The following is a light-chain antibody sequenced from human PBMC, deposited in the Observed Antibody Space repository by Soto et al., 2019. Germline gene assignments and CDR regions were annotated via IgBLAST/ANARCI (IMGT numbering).Light chain of an antibody. CDR1: QSVSSSY. V-gene: IGKV3D-20*01. CDR3: QQYGSSPIT. CDR2: DAS. J-gene: IGKJ5*01. Sequence: EIVLTQSPATLSLYPGERATLSCGASQSVSSSYLAWYQQKPGMAPRLLIYDASSRATGIPDRFSGSGSGTDFTLNTSRLEPEDFVVYYCQQYGSSPITFGKGTRLEIK.